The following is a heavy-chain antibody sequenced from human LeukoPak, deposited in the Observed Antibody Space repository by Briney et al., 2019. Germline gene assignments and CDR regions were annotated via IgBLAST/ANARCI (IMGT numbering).Heavy chain of an antibody. CDR2: IYHSGST. CDR1: GGTSSGYY. Sequence: SETLSLTCTVSGGTSSGYYWGWIRQPPGKGLEWIGSIYHSGSTYYNPSLKSRVTISVDTSKNQFSLKLSSVTAADTAVYYCARVLVATVLIDYWGQGTLVTVSS. J-gene: IGHJ4*02. CDR3: ARVLVATVLIDY. V-gene: IGHV4-38-2*02. D-gene: IGHD4-11*01.